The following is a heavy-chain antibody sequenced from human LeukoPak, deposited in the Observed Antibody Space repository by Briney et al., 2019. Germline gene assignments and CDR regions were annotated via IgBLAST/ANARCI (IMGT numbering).Heavy chain of an antibody. D-gene: IGHD3-22*01. CDR2: IYSGGST. V-gene: IGHV3-66*01. CDR1: GGSFSGYY. J-gene: IGHJ1*01. CDR3: ARGYYYDSSAPAFQH. Sequence: ETLSLTCAVYGGSFSGYYWSWIRQPPGKGLEWVSVIYSGGSTYYADSVKGRFTISRDNSKNTLYLQMNSLRAEDTAVYYCARGYYYDSSAPAFQHWGQGTLVTVSS.